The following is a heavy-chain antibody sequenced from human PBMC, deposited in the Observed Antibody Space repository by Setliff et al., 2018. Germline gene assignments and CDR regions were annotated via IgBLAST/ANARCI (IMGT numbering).Heavy chain of an antibody. CDR1: DDSISSRHYY. CDR2: ISYSGIT. CDR3: ARTGTYRYFDY. D-gene: IGHD1-1*01. Sequence: SETLSLTCTVSDDSISSRHYYWSWIRQPAGKGLEWIGFISYSGITTYNVSLKSRVSISVDTSKNQLSLTLSSVTAADTAVYYCARTGTYRYFDYWGQEALVTVSS. V-gene: IGHV4-61*10. J-gene: IGHJ4*02.